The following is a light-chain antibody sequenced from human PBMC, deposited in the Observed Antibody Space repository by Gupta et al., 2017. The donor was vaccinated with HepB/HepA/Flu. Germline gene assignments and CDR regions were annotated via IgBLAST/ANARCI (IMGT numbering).Light chain of an antibody. CDR2: RNT. Sequence: QAALTHPPSVSTGFKHTATPTCSWDNNNDGSQGAAWLQQHQGHPPKLLSYRNTNRPSGSSERFSASTSGNTASLTIIGLQPEDEADYYCSTWDTSLSAWVFGGGTKLTVL. CDR3: STWDTSLSAWV. J-gene: IGLJ3*02. V-gene: IGLV10-54*04. CDR1: NNNDGSQG.